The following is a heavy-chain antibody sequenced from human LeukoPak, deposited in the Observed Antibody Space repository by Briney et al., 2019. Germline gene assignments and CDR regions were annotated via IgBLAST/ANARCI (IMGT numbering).Heavy chain of an antibody. CDR2: IKQDGSEK. CDR1: GFTFSSYW. Sequence: GGSLRLSCAVPGFTFSSYWMSWVRQAPGKGLEWVANIKQDGSEKYYVDSVKGRFTISRDNAKNSLYLQMNSLRAEDTAVYYCARCARSSIAARPFAFDIWGQGTMVTVSS. V-gene: IGHV3-7*01. CDR3: ARCARSSIAARPFAFDI. J-gene: IGHJ3*02. D-gene: IGHD6-6*01.